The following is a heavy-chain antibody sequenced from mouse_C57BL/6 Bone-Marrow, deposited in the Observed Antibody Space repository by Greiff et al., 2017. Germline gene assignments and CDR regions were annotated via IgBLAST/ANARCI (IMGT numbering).Heavy chain of an antibody. CDR3: ARRWVYAMDY. D-gene: IGHD4-1*01. CDR2: INPGSGGT. Sequence: QVQLQQSGAELVRPGTSVKVSCKASGYAFTNYLIEWVKQRPGQGLAWIGVINPGSGGTNYNEKFKGKATLTADKSSSTAYMQLSSLTSEDSAVYFCARRWVYAMDYWGQGTSVTVSS. J-gene: IGHJ4*01. V-gene: IGHV1-54*01. CDR1: GYAFTNYL.